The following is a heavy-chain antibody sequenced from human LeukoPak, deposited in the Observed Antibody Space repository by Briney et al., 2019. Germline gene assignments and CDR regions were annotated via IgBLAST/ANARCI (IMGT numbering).Heavy chain of an antibody. Sequence: SETLSLTCTVSGGSISSGGYYWSWIRQPAGKGLEWIGRIYTSGSTNYNPSLKSRVTISVDTSKYQFSLKLSSVTAADTAVYYCARVSYYDSSGYYYGYFQHWGQGTLVTISS. V-gene: IGHV4-61*02. J-gene: IGHJ1*01. D-gene: IGHD3-22*01. CDR2: IYTSGST. CDR3: ARVSYYDSSGYYYGYFQH. CDR1: GGSISSGGYY.